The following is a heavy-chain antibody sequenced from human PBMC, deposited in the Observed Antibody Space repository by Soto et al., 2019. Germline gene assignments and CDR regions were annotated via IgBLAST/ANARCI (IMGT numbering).Heavy chain of an antibody. CDR1: GGSVNNGAYY. CDR3: ARLKDAMVPD. CDR2: VYYDGNT. Sequence: QLQLQQSGPGLVKPSETLSLNCTVSGGSVNNGAYYWGWIRQPPGKGLEWVGSVYYDGNTYYNPSLKSRATVSVDTSKNQFSLKLHSVTAADTAVYHLARLKDAMVPDWGQGTLVTVSS. D-gene: IGHD2-8*01. J-gene: IGHJ4*02. V-gene: IGHV4-39*01.